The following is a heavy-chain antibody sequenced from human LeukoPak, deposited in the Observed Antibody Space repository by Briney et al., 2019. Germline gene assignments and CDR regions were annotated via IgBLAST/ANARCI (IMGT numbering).Heavy chain of an antibody. Sequence: PGGSLRLSCAASGFTFSSYSMNWVRQAPGKGLEWVSSISSSSSYIYYADSVKGRFTISRDNAKNSLYLQMNSLGAEDTAVYYCASDKLLWFGEDYYMDVWGKGTTVTVSS. V-gene: IGHV3-21*01. J-gene: IGHJ6*03. CDR1: GFTFSSYS. D-gene: IGHD3-10*01. CDR3: ASDKLLWFGEDYYMDV. CDR2: ISSSSSYI.